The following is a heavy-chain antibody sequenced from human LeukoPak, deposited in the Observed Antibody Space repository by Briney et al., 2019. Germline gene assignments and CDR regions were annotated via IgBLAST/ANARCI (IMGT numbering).Heavy chain of an antibody. J-gene: IGHJ3*02. D-gene: IGHD4-17*01. V-gene: IGHV3-21*01. CDR3: ARDRIIYGDYGDAFDI. CDR1: GFTFYTYS. Sequence: GGSLRLSCAASGFTFYTYSMNWVRQAPGKGLEWVSSISSSSNYIYYADSVKGRFAISRNNAKNSLYLQMNSLRAEDTAVYYCARDRIIYGDYGDAFDIWGQGTMVTVSS. CDR2: ISSSSNYI.